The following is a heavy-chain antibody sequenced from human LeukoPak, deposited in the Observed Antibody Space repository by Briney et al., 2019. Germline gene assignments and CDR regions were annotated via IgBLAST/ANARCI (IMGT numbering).Heavy chain of an antibody. D-gene: IGHD6-13*01. CDR2: MNPNSGNT. CDR1: GYTFTSYD. V-gene: IGHV1-8*01. J-gene: IGHJ4*02. CDR3: AKGWGSSSPFTD. Sequence: GSSVKVSCKASGYTFTSYDINWVRQATGQGLEWMGWMNPNSGNTGYAQKFPGRVTMTRNTSISTAYMELSSLRSEDTAVYYCAKGWGSSSPFTDWGQGTLVTVSS.